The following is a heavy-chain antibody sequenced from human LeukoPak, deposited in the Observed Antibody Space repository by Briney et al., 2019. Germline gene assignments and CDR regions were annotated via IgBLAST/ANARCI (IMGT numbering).Heavy chain of an antibody. V-gene: IGHV1-18*01. J-gene: IGHJ4*02. D-gene: IGHD6-13*01. CDR3: ATVAGDRMDY. CDR1: GYTFSTYG. CDR2: ISSNTGKT. Sequence: GASVKVSCKASGYTFSTYGFCWVRQAPGHGLEWMGWISSNTGKTDYAQKFQGRVTFTTDTSTSTAYMELRSLRPDDTALYYCATVAGDRMDYWGQGTLLTVSS.